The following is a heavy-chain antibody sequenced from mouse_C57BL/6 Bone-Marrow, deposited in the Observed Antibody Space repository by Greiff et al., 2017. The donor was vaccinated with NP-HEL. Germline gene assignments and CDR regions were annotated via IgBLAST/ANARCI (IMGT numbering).Heavy chain of an antibody. V-gene: IGHV7-3*01. CDR2: IRNIANGYTT. J-gene: IGHJ1*03. D-gene: IGHD2-5*01. CDR3: ARYYSNSYWYFDV. Sequence: EVQLQQSGGGLVQPGGSLSLSCAASGFTFTDYYMSWVRQPPGKALEWLGFIRNIANGYTTEYSASVKGRFTISRDNSQSIRYLQMNALSAEDSATYSCARYYSNSYWYFDVWGTGTTVTVSS. CDR1: GFTFTDYY.